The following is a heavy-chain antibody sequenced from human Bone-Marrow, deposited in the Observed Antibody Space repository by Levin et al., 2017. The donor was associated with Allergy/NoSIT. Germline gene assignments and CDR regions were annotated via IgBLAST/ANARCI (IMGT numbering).Heavy chain of an antibody. D-gene: IGHD3-3*01. CDR3: ARARGEYYDFWSGYPSYYYYYGMDV. CDR2: ISYDGSNK. CDR1: GFTFSSYA. V-gene: IGHV3-30-3*01. Sequence: PGGSLRLSCAASGFTFSSYAMHWVRQAPGKGLEWVAVISYDGSNKYYADSVKGRFTISRDNSKNTLYLQMNSLRAEDTAVYYCARARGEYYDFWSGYPSYYYYYGMDVWGQGTTVTVSS. J-gene: IGHJ6*02.